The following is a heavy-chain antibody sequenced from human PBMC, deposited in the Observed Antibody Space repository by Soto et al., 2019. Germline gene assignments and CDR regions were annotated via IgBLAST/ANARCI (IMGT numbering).Heavy chain of an antibody. CDR1: GGSISSGGYY. CDR2: IYYSGST. Sequence: QVQLQESGPGLVKPSQTLSLTCTVSGGSISSGGYYWSWIRQHPGKGLEWIGYIYYSGSTYYNPSLKSRVTIAVDTSKNQFSLKLSSVTAADTAVYYCATSVDGFNFFDYWGQGTLVTVSS. J-gene: IGHJ4*02. CDR3: ATSVDGFNFFDY. D-gene: IGHD5-12*01. V-gene: IGHV4-31*03.